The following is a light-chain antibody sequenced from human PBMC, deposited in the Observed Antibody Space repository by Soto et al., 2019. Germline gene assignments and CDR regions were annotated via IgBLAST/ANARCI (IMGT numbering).Light chain of an antibody. CDR2: EVS. Sequence: QSALTQPASVSGSPGHGIAISCTGTSSDVGGYNYVSWYQHHPGKAPKLMIYEVSNRPSGVSIRFSGSKSGNTASLTISGLQAEDEADYYCSSYTSSNTYVFGTGTKVTVL. V-gene: IGLV2-14*01. CDR1: SSDVGGYNY. J-gene: IGLJ1*01. CDR3: SSYTSSNTYV.